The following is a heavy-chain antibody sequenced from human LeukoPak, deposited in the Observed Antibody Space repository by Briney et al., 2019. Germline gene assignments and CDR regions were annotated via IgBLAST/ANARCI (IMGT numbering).Heavy chain of an antibody. CDR2: IIPIFGTA. D-gene: IGHD4-23*01. CDR1: GGTFSSYA. V-gene: IGHV1-69*13. Sequence: GASVKVSCKASGGTFSSYAISWVRQAPGQGLEWMGGIIPIFGTANYAQKFQGRVTITADESTSTAYMELSSLRSEDTAVYYCAREVGYGGNSDAFDIWGQGTMVTVSS. J-gene: IGHJ3*02. CDR3: AREVGYGGNSDAFDI.